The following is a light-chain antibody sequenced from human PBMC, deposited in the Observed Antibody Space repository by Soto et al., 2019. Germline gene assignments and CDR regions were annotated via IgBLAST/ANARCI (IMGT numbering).Light chain of an antibody. V-gene: IGKV1-33*01. CDR1: QDISNY. CDR2: DAS. Sequence: DIQMTQSPSSLSASVGDRVTITCQASQDISNYLNWYQQKPGKVLKLLMFDASNVETGVQSRFSGSGSGTDFTFTISSLQPEDIGTYYCHQYEDLPLTFGGGTRVEIK. J-gene: IGKJ4*01. CDR3: HQYEDLPLT.